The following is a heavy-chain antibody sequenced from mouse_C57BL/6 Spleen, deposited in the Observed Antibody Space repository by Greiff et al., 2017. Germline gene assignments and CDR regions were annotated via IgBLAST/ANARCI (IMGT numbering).Heavy chain of an antibody. CDR3: ASPLTCDY. J-gene: IGHJ2*01. Sequence: QVHVKQSGAELARPGASVKMSCKASGYTFTSYTMHWVKQRPGQGLEWIGYINPSSGYTKYNQKFKDKATLTADKTSSTAYKQLSSLTSEDSAVYYCASPLTCDYWGQGATLTVS. V-gene: IGHV1-4*01. D-gene: IGHD4-1*01. CDR1: GYTFTSYT. CDR2: INPSSGYT.